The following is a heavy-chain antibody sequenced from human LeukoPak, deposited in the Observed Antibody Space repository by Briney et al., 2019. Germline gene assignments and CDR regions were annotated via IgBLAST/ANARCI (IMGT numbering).Heavy chain of an antibody. V-gene: IGHV1-18*01. CDR2: ISAYNGNT. J-gene: IGHJ5*02. D-gene: IGHD3-3*01. CDR1: GYTFTSYG. CDR3: AREQVNIRFLEWLGHNWFDP. Sequence: ASVRVSCKASGYTFTSYGISWVRQAPGQGLEWMGWISAYNGNTNYAQKLQGRVTMTTDTSTSTAYMELRSLRSDDTAVYYCAREQVNIRFLEWLGHNWFDPWGQGTLVTVSS.